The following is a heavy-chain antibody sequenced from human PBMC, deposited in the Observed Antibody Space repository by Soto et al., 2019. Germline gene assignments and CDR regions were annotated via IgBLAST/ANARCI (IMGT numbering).Heavy chain of an antibody. Sequence: GGSLRLSCIAYGFTFSSYGMNWVRQAPGKGLEWVTFISYDGSYKNYVESVKGRFTISRDNSKKTLYLQMNSLRVDDTALYYCAKDRVPLDARDGMVVSCQGPTLTAFS. J-gene: IGHJ6*02. CDR2: ISYDGSYK. V-gene: IGHV3-30*18. CDR3: AKDRVPLDARDGMVV. D-gene: IGHD2-2*01. CDR1: GFTFSSYG.